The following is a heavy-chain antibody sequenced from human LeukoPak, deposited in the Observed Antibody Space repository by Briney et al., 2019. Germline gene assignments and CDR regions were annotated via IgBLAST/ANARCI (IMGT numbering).Heavy chain of an antibody. CDR3: AKVQWELLPDAFDI. CDR2: ISGSGGST. J-gene: IGHJ3*02. V-gene: IGHV3-23*01. CDR1: VFTISSYD. Sequence: GGTLRLSCAASVFTISSYDMSWVRQAPGKGLEWVSAISGSGGSTYYADSVKGRFTISRDNSKNTLYLQMNSLRAEDTAVYYCAKVQWELLPDAFDIWGQGTMVTVSS. D-gene: IGHD1-26*01.